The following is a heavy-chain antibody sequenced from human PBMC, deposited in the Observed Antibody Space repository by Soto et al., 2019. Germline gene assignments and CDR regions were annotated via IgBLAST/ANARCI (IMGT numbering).Heavy chain of an antibody. CDR2: ISAYNGNT. CDR1: GYTFTSYG. J-gene: IGHJ5*02. D-gene: IGHD6-19*01. V-gene: IGHV1-18*01. CDR3: ARTKGRQWLVRSNWFGP. Sequence: GASVKVSCKASGYTFTSYGISWVRQAPGQGLEWMGWISAYNGNTNYAQKLQGRVTMTTDTSTSTAYMELRSLRSDDTAVYYCARTKGRQWLVRSNWFGPWGQGTLVTVSS.